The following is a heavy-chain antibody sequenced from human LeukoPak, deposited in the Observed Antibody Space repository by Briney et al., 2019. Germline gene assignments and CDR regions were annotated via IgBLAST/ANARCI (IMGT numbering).Heavy chain of an antibody. J-gene: IGHJ4*02. CDR3: ARPPLFHSSGWYY. CDR2: IYYSGST. V-gene: IGHV4-59*08. D-gene: IGHD6-19*01. CDR1: GGSTSSYY. Sequence: SETLSLTCTVSGGSTSSYYWSWIRQPPGKGLEWIGYIYYSGSTNYNPSLKSRVTISVDTSKNQFSLKLSSVTAADTAVYYCARPPLFHSSGWYYWGQGTLVTVSS.